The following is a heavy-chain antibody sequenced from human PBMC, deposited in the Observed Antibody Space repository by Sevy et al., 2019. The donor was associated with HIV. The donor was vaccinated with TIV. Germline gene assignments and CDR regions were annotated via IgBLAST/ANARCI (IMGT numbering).Heavy chain of an antibody. Sequence: GGSLRLSCAASGFTFNGYGMHWVRQAPGKGLEWVAVILYDGSNEYYADSVKGRFTISRDNSKNTVYLQMNRLRTEETAVYYCAKGLHYGSGSYYGGTDYWGQGTLVTVSS. D-gene: IGHD3-10*01. CDR1: GFTFNGYG. V-gene: IGHV3-30*18. CDR3: AKGLHYGSGSYYGGTDY. J-gene: IGHJ4*02. CDR2: ILYDGSNE.